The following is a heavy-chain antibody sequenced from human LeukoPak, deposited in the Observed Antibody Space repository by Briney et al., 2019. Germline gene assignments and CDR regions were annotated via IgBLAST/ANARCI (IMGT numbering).Heavy chain of an antibody. CDR3: AKEGHIAPDY. D-gene: IGHD2-21*01. J-gene: IGHJ4*02. CDR1: GFTFSNYG. V-gene: IGHV3-23*01. Sequence: GGSLRLSCAASGFTFSNYGMRWVRQAPGKGLEWVSAISGSGGTTYYADSVKGRFTISRDNSKNTLYLQMNSLRAEDTAVYYCAKEGHIAPDYWGQGTLVTVSS. CDR2: ISGSGGTT.